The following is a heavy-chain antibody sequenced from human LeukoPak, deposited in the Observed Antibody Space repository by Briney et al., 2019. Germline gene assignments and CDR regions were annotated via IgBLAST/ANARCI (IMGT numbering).Heavy chain of an antibody. Sequence: GGSLRLSCAASGNYWMHWVRQVPGKGLVWVSHINSDGSWTSYADSVKSRFTISKDNAKNTVYLQMNSLRAEDTAVYYCVSFYETYWGRGTLVTV. CDR2: INSDGSWT. V-gene: IGHV3-74*01. CDR1: GNYW. J-gene: IGHJ4*02. D-gene: IGHD2/OR15-2a*01. CDR3: VSFYETY.